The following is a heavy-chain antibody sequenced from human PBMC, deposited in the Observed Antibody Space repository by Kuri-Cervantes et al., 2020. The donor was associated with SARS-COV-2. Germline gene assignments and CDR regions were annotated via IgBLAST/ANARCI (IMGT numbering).Heavy chain of an antibody. Sequence: GESLKISCAASGFTFSSYAMHWVRQAPGKGLQWVAVISYDGSNKYYADSVKGRFTISRDNSKNTLYLQMNSLRTEDTAVYYCARDRRVGASRPTHFDYWGQGTLVTVSS. D-gene: IGHD1-26*01. CDR3: ARDRRVGASRPTHFDY. V-gene: IGHV3-30-3*01. J-gene: IGHJ4*02. CDR1: GFTFSSYA. CDR2: ISYDGSNK.